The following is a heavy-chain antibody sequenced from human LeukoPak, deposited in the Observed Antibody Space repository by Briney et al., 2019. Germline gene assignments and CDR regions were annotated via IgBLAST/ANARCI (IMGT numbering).Heavy chain of an antibody. Sequence: SETLSLTCAVYGGSFSGYYWSWIRQPPGKGLEWIGEINHSGSTNYNPSLKSRVTISVDTSNNHFSLTLSSVTAADTAVYYCARVEESGYDYRGWFDPWGQGTLVTVSS. V-gene: IGHV4-34*01. CDR3: ARVEESGYDYRGWFDP. CDR2: INHSGST. D-gene: IGHD5-12*01. J-gene: IGHJ5*02. CDR1: GGSFSGYY.